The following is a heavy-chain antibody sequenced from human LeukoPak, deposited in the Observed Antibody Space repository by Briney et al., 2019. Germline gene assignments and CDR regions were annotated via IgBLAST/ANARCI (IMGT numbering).Heavy chain of an antibody. V-gene: IGHV4-39*01. D-gene: IGHD5-12*01. CDR3: VRHDGRGGATMGAFDS. Sequence: SETLSLTCTVSAASFISSSHHWGWIRQTPGKGLEWIGTVYYGRTTYYNPSLDGRVTISLDTSANHSSLQLNSVTAADTAVYYCVRHDGRGGATMGAFDSWGQGSLVTVSS. CDR2: VYYGRTT. J-gene: IGHJ5*01. CDR1: AASFISSSHH.